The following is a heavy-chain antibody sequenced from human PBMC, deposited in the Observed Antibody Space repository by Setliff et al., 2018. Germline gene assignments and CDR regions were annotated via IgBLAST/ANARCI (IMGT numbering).Heavy chain of an antibody. D-gene: IGHD4-17*01. CDR2: IRSKADSYAT. CDR1: GFTFSGSA. J-gene: IGHJ4*02. V-gene: IGHV3-73*01. Sequence: PGGSLRLSCAASGFTFSGSAVYWVRQASGRGLEWVGRIRSKADSYATAYAASVKARFTISRDDSKNTAYLQVNSLKTEDTAVYYCAITMTTGVDFFDYWGQGTRVTVSS. CDR3: AITMTTGVDFFDY.